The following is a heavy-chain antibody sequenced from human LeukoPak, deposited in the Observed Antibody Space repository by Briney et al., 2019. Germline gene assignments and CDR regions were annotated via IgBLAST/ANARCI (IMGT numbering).Heavy chain of an antibody. J-gene: IGHJ3*02. D-gene: IGHD6-19*01. CDR1: GFXFSSYA. Sequence: PGGSLRLSCAASGFXFSSYAISWVRQAPGKGLEWVSLISGSGGSKYYADSVKGRFTISRDNSKKTMYLQMNSLRAEDTAVYCCAKGLGAVAGEAFDIWGQGTTVTVSS. CDR3: AKGLGAVAGEAFDI. V-gene: IGHV3-23*01. CDR2: ISGSGGSK.